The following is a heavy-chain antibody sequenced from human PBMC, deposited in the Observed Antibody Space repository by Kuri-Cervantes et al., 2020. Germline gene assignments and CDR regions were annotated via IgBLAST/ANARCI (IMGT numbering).Heavy chain of an antibody. V-gene: IGHV3-23*01. CDR1: GFSVSRSG. CDR2: ISGSGGST. CDR3: ARDLSGYDERAVADAFDI. D-gene: IGHD5-12*01. J-gene: IGHJ3*02. Sequence: GGSLRLSCAASGFSVSRSGTLWVRQAPGKGLEWVSAISGSGGSTYYADSVKGRFTISRDNSKNTLYLQMNSLRAEDTAVYYCARDLSGYDERAVADAFDIWGQGTMVTVSS.